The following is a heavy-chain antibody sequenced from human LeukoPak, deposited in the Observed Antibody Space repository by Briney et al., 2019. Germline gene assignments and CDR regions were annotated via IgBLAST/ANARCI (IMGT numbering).Heavy chain of an antibody. CDR1: GASIRSGDYY. J-gene: IGHJ6*02. D-gene: IGHD2-15*01. CDR3: AREGSGRYYYGLDV. Sequence: KTSETLSLTCTVSGASIRSGDYYWSWIRQPPGKGLEWIGYVYYSGSTNYNPSLKSRVTISVDTSKNQFSLKLSSVTAADTAVYYCAREGSGRYYYGLDVWGQGTTVTVSS. CDR2: VYYSGST. V-gene: IGHV4-61*08.